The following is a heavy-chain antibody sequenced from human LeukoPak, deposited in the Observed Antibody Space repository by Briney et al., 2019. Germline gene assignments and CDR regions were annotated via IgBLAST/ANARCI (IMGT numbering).Heavy chain of an antibody. D-gene: IGHD2-21*02. Sequence: SETLSLTCTVSGGSISSYYWSWIRQPPGKGLEWIGYIYYNGSTNYNPSLKSRVTISVDTSKNQFSLKLSSVTAADTAVYYCARFVTGLTDAFDIWGQGTMVTVSS. CDR3: ARFVTGLTDAFDI. CDR1: GGSISSYY. J-gene: IGHJ3*02. CDR2: IYYNGST. V-gene: IGHV4-59*01.